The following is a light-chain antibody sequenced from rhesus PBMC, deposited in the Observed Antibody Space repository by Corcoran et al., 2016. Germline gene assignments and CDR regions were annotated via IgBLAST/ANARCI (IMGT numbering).Light chain of an antibody. CDR2: KAS. Sequence: DIQMTQSPSSLSASVGDTVTITCRASQSIRSWLAWYQQKPGKAPKLLIYKASCLQSGVPSRFSGSGSGTGFTLTISSLQSEDFATYYCQQYSSSPYSFGQGTKVEIK. CDR3: QQYSSSPYS. CDR1: QSIRSW. J-gene: IGKJ2*01. V-gene: IGKV1-22*01.